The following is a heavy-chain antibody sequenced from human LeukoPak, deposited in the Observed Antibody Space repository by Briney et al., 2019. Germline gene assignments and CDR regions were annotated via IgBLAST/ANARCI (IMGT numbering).Heavy chain of an antibody. Sequence: PGGSLRLSCAASGFAVSNNYMTWVRQAPGKGLEWVSVIYDGGDTYYADSVKGRFTISRDNSKNTLYLQMNSLRAEDTAVYYCAKPLEAHRYSSSWYYYYGMDVWGQGTTVTVSS. J-gene: IGHJ6*02. CDR2: IYDGGDT. CDR1: GFAVSNNY. D-gene: IGHD6-13*01. V-gene: IGHV3-66*04. CDR3: AKPLEAHRYSSSWYYYYGMDV.